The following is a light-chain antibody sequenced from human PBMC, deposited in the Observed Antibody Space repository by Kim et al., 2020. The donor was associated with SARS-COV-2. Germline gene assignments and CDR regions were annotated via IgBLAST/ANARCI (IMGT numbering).Light chain of an antibody. CDR3: SSYTSDTTVV. CDR1: SSDVGAHNY. V-gene: IGLV2-14*01. Sequence: QSALTQPASVSGSPGQSITISCSGTSSDVGAHNYVCWYQQYPDKPPKLMIYDVTKRRSGISNRFSGSKSGNTASLTISGLQAEDEADYYCSSYTSDTTVVFGGGTQVTVL. CDR2: DVT. J-gene: IGLJ3*02.